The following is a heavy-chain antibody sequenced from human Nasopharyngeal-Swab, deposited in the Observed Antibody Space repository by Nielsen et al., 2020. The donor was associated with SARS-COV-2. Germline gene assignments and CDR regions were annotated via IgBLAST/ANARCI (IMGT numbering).Heavy chain of an antibody. D-gene: IGHD3-10*01. V-gene: IGHV3-9*01. J-gene: IGHJ6*02. Sequence: SLKISCAASGFTFDDYAMHWVRQAPGTSLEWFSGLIWNSGSIGYADSVKGRFTISRDNAKNSLYLQMNSLRAEDTALYYCAKVGSGSDYGMCVRDPGTTVTVSS. CDR3: AKVGSGSDYGMCV. CDR2: LIWNSGSI. CDR1: GFTFDDYA.